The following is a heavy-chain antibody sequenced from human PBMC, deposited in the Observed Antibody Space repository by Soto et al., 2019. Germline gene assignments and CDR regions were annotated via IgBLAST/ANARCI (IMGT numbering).Heavy chain of an antibody. Sequence: VSLRLSCTASGFSFSSYTMNWVRQAPGKGLQWVASITNRGTHTYSADSVKGRFTISRDNDKNSLYLQMNNLRAEDTATYYCARAHEVAWFDSWGLGTLVTVSS. V-gene: IGHV3-21*06. CDR3: ARAHEVAWFDS. CDR2: ITNRGTHT. D-gene: IGHD2-15*01. J-gene: IGHJ5*01. CDR1: GFSFSSYT.